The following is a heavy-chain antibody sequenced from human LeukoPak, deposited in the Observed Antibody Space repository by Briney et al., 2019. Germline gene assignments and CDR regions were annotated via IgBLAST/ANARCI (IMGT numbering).Heavy chain of an antibody. CDR3: ARVDYYDSSGYSRVPKNYWYFDL. Sequence: GASVKVSCKASGYTFTSYAMNWVRQAPGQGLEWMGWINTNTGNPTYAQGFTGRFVFSLDTSVSTAYLQISSLKAEDTAVYYCARVDYYDSSGYSRVPKNYWYFDLWGRGTLVTVSS. V-gene: IGHV7-4-1*02. D-gene: IGHD3-22*01. J-gene: IGHJ2*01. CDR1: GYTFTSYA. CDR2: INTNTGNP.